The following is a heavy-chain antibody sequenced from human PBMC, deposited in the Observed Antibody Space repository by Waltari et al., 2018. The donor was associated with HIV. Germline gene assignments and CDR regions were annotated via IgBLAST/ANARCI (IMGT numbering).Heavy chain of an antibody. CDR1: GFTFSRNT. Sequence: VQLVESGGGLVQPGGSLRLSCAASGFTFSRNTMNWVRQEPGQGLEWLSTITSDRTTIHYADSVKGRFTISRDNAKNSVFLQMSSLRDEDTAVDYWASARVGTAYCDYWGQGTLVTVSS. CDR2: ITSDRTTI. V-gene: IGHV3-48*02. CDR3: ASARVGTAYCDY. J-gene: IGHJ4*02. D-gene: IGHD2-15*01.